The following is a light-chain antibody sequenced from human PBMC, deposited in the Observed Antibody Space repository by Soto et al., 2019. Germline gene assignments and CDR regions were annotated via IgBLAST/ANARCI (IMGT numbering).Light chain of an antibody. Sequence: IVLAQSPGPFSFSPGERATPPCRASQNISNYLIWYQQKPGQAPRLLIYDVSNRATGIPARFSGSGSGTDFTLTISSLEPEDFAVYYCQQRSNWPPTFGQGTKVDIK. V-gene: IGKV3-11*01. CDR3: QQRSNWPPT. CDR2: DVS. J-gene: IGKJ1*01. CDR1: QNISNY.